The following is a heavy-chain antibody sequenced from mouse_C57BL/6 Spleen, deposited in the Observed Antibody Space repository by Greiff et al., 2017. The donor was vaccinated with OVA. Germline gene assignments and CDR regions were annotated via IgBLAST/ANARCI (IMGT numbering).Heavy chain of an antibody. CDR3: AKTYDYDNAMDY. CDR1: GYTFTEYT. V-gene: IGHV1-62-2*01. CDR2: FYPGSGNT. J-gene: IGHJ4*01. Sequence: VQLQQSGAELVKPGASVKLSCKASGYTFTEYTIHWVKQRSGQGLEWIGWFYPGSGNTYYNEKFKGKATLTAEKSSSTAYMQLSSLTSEDSAVYFCAKTYDYDNAMDYWGQGTSVTVSS. D-gene: IGHD2-4*01.